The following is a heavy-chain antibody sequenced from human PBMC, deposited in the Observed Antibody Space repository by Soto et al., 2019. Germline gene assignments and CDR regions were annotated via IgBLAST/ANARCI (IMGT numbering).Heavy chain of an antibody. J-gene: IGHJ6*02. Sequence: SETLSLTCTVSGGSISSYYWSWIRQPPGKGLEWIGYIYYSGSTNYNPSLESRVTISVDTSKNQFSLKLSSVTAADTAVYYCARVSGYYDFWSGYYHYYGMDVWGQGTTVTVSS. D-gene: IGHD3-3*01. CDR2: IYYSGST. V-gene: IGHV4-59*01. CDR3: ARVSGYYDFWSGYYHYYGMDV. CDR1: GGSISSYY.